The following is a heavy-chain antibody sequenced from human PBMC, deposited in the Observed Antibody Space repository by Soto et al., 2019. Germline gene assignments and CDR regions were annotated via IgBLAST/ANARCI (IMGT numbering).Heavy chain of an antibody. CDR2: IYYSGST. J-gene: IGHJ5*02. CDR3: ARGVDCSGGSCYSDWFDP. D-gene: IGHD2-15*01. CDR1: GGSISSYY. Sequence: SETLSLTCTVSGGSISSYYWSWIRQPPGKGLEWIGYIYYSGSTNYNPSLKSRVTISVDTSKNQFSLKLSSVTAADTAVYYCARGVDCSGGSCYSDWFDPWGQGTLVTVS. V-gene: IGHV4-59*01.